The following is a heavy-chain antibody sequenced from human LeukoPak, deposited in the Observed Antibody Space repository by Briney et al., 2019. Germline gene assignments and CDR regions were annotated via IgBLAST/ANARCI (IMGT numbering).Heavy chain of an antibody. V-gene: IGHV1-2*02. CDR2: IYPNSGGT. Sequence: GASVKVSCKASGYTFTGYYMHWVRQAPGQGLEWMGWIYPNSGGTKYAHQGRVTMTRDTSISTAYLELSRLRSDDTAVYYCARDRRAVGIVVVPAAIAPGGYWGQGTLVTVSS. D-gene: IGHD2-2*02. CDR1: GYTFTGYY. J-gene: IGHJ4*02. CDR3: ARDRRAVGIVVVPAAIAPGGY.